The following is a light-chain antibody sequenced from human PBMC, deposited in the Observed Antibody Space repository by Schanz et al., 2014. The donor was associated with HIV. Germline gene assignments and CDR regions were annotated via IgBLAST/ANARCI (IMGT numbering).Light chain of an antibody. CDR3: SSYAGSNSPHVV. CDR2: DVN. V-gene: IGLV2-8*01. CDR1: SSDFRNYNY. Sequence: QSALTQPPSASGSPGQSVTISCTGTSSDFRNYNYVPWLQPHPGKAPKPMFYDVNQRPSGVPDRFSGSKSGNTASLTVSGLQAEDEAYYYCSSYAGSNSPHVVFGGGTKLTVL. J-gene: IGLJ2*01.